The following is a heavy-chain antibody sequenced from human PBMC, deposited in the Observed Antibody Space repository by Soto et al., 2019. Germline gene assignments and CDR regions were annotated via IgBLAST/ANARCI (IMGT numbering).Heavy chain of an antibody. D-gene: IGHD2-2*01. CDR3: AKLGSSSWSPHYYFDY. CDR2: ITGSGSDT. Sequence: EVQVLESGGGLVQPGGSLRLSCAASGFTFYNYAMGWVRKAPGKGLEWVSAITGSGSDTYYVDSVKGRFTISRDNSENTLYLQMNSLRAEDTAIYYCAKLGSSSWSPHYYFDYWGQGTLVTVSS. V-gene: IGHV3-23*01. CDR1: GFTFYNYA. J-gene: IGHJ4*02.